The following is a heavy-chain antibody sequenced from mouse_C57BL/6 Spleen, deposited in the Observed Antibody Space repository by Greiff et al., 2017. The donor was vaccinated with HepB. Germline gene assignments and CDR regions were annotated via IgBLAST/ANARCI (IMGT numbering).Heavy chain of an antibody. J-gene: IGHJ3*01. V-gene: IGHV1-75*01. Sequence: QVQLKESGPELVKPGASVKISCKASGYTFTDYYINWVKQRPGQGLEWIGWIFPGSGSTYYNEKFKGKATLTVDKSSSTAYMLLSSLTSEDSAVYFCARSGYYGSRENWFAYWGQGTLVTVSA. CDR2: IFPGSGST. D-gene: IGHD1-1*01. CDR1: GYTFTDYY. CDR3: ARSGYYGSRENWFAY.